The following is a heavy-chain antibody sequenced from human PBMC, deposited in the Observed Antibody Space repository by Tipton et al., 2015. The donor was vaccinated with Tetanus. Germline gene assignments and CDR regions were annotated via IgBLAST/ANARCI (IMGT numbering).Heavy chain of an antibody. D-gene: IGHD3-9*01. CDR2: IYYSGST. CDR1: GYPIRSSSYY. Sequence: TLSLTCTVSGYPIRSSSYYWGWIRQPPGKGLEWIGSIYYSGSTYYNPPLKSRVTISVDASKNQFSLELTSVTAADTAVYYCARHAGAGATIWGTDYWGQGTLVTVSS. J-gene: IGHJ4*02. V-gene: IGHV4-39*01. CDR3: ARHAGAGATIWGTDY.